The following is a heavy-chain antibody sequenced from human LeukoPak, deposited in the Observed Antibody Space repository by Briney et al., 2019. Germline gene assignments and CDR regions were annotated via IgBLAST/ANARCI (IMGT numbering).Heavy chain of an antibody. Sequence: GGSLRLSCAASGFTVSSNYMSWVRQAPGKGLEWGSVIYSGGSTYYADSVKGRFTISRDNSKNTLYLQMNSLRAEDTAVYHCARDRDDAFDIWGHGTMVTVSS. CDR3: ARDRDDAFDI. CDR2: IYSGGST. CDR1: GFTVSSNY. V-gene: IGHV3-66*01. J-gene: IGHJ3*02.